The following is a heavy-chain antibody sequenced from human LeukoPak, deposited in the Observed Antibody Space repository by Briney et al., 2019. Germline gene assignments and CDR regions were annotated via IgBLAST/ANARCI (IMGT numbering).Heavy chain of an antibody. CDR2: ISGSGGST. V-gene: IGHV3-23*01. D-gene: IGHD3-10*01. CDR1: GFTFSSYG. J-gene: IGHJ4*02. CDR3: AKALWFGELLYFDY. Sequence: PGGSLRLSCAASGFTFSSYGMSGVRQAPGKGLEWVSAISGSGGSTYYADSVKGRSTISRDNSKNTLYLQMNSLRAEDTAVYYCAKALWFGELLYFDYGGQGSLVTVSS.